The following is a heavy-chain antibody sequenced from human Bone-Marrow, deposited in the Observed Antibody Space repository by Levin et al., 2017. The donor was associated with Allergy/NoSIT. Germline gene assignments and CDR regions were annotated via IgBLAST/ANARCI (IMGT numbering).Heavy chain of an antibody. J-gene: IGHJ3*02. D-gene: IGHD4-11*01. Sequence: SQTLSLTCTVSGGSISNYYWSWIRQPPGKGLEWMGFIYYSGSTNYNPSLKSRVTISVDTSKNQFSLNLNSVTAADTAVYYCARVYSIWDTRKGFDIWGQGTMVTVSS. CDR2: IYYSGST. V-gene: IGHV4-59*01. CDR1: GGSISNYY. CDR3: ARVYSIWDTRKGFDI.